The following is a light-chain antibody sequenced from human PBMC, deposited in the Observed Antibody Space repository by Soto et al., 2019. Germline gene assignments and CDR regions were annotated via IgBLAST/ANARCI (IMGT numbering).Light chain of an antibody. V-gene: IGKV3-11*01. CDR2: DAS. CDR3: QQYGYSLT. Sequence: EVVLTQSPDTLCLPPGERDTISCRASQSISSYLAWYQQKPGQAPRLLIYDASSRATGIPARFSGSGSGTDFSLTISRLEPEDFAVYYCQQYGYSLTFGGGTKVDI. J-gene: IGKJ4*01. CDR1: QSISSY.